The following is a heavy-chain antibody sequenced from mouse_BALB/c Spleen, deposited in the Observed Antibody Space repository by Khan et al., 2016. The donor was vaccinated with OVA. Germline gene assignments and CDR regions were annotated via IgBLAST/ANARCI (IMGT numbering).Heavy chain of an antibody. CDR1: GYSITSDYA. CDR3: ARQNYYGYAMDY. J-gene: IGHJ4*01. Sequence: EVQLVESGPGLVKPSQSLSLTCTVTGYSITSDYAWNWIRQFPGNKLEWMGHISYSGSTSYNPSLKSRISITRDTSKNQFFLQLTSVTTEDTATYYCARQNYYGYAMDYWGQGTSVTVSS. CDR2: ISYSGST. V-gene: IGHV3-2*02. D-gene: IGHD1-1*01.